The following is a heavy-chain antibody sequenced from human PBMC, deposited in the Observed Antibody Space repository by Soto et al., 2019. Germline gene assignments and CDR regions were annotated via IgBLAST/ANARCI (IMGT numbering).Heavy chain of an antibody. V-gene: IGHV3-11*01. Sequence: GGSLRLSCSASAFTYSDDYMIWIRQAPVQRREWVSSMSSSGSTIYYADSVKGRFTISRDNAKNSLYLQMNSLRAEDTAVYYCAPLGYSYGPNQPTMDVWGQGTTVTVSS. D-gene: IGHD5-18*01. CDR2: MSSSGSTI. CDR1: AFTYSDDY. J-gene: IGHJ6*02. CDR3: APLGYSYGPNQPTMDV.